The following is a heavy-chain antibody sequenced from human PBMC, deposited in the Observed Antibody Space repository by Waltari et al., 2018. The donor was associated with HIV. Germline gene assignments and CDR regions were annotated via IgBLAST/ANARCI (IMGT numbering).Heavy chain of an antibody. D-gene: IGHD3-16*01. CDR2: IYHSGST. V-gene: IGHV4-38-2*01. Sequence: QVQLQESGPGLVKPSETLSLTCAVSGYFSRSGYYSGWIRQPPGKGLAGIGSIYHSGSTYYNASLKSRVTISVDTSKNQFSLTLASVTAADTAVYYCASLHASDYSIRMWGQGTLVTVSS. CDR1: GYFSRSGYY. CDR3: ASLHASDYSIRM. J-gene: IGHJ4*01.